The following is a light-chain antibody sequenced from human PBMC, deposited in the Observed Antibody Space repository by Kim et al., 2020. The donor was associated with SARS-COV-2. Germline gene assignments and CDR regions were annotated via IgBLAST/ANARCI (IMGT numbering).Light chain of an antibody. CDR3: QQYGGSPLFS. J-gene: IGKJ3*01. Sequence: EIVLTQSPGTLSLSPGERATLSCRASQTVTNNYLAWYQQKPGQAPRLLIYGVSTRATGIPDRFSGSGSGTDFTLTISRLEPEDFTVYFCQQYGGSPLFSFGPGTKVDIK. CDR1: QTVTNNY. CDR2: GVS. V-gene: IGKV3-20*01.